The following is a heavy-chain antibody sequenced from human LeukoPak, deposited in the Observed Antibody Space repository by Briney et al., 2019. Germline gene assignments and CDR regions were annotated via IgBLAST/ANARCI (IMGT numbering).Heavy chain of an antibody. CDR2: IWYDGSKK. J-gene: IGHJ4*02. CDR3: ARDLSSRAPYYFDY. V-gene: IGHV3-33*01. Sequence: GGSLRLACLASGLTLRSFGKECGRQGPGNGLKWVAVIWYDGSKKYYVDSVKGRFTVSRDNSKNTLYLQMNSLRAEDTAVYYCARDLSSRAPYYFDYWGQGTLVTVSS. D-gene: IGHD6-13*01. CDR1: GLTLRSFG.